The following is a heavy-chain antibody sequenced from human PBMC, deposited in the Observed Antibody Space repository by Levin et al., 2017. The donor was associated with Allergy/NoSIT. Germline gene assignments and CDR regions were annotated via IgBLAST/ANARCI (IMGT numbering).Heavy chain of an antibody. D-gene: IGHD3-10*01. CDR3: ARASAGLYEDAFDS. Sequence: ASVKVSCKASGYTFTSYCISWVRQAPGQGLEWMGWISAYNGNTNYAQKLQGRVTMTTDTSTSTAYMELRSLRSDDTAVYYCARASAGLYEDAFDSWGQGTMVTVSS. CDR2: ISAYNGNT. V-gene: IGHV1-18*01. J-gene: IGHJ3*02. CDR1: GYTFTSYC.